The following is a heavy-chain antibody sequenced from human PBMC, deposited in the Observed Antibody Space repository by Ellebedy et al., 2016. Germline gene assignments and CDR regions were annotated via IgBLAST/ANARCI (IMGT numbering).Heavy chain of an antibody. V-gene: IGHV3-15*07. CDR2: IRTEADGGTT. Sequence: GESLKISXVASGFSFSNAWMVWVRQAPGRGLEWVGHIRTEADGGTTGYAAPVRGRFTISRDDSQSTLYLHMNNLQTDDTAVYYCLDTNWANEWDHWGRGTRVTVSS. J-gene: IGHJ4*02. CDR3: LDTNWANEWDH. CDR1: GFSFSNAW. D-gene: IGHD1-1*01.